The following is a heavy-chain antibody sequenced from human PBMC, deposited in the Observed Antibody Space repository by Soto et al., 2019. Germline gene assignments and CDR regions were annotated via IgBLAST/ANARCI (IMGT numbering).Heavy chain of an antibody. CDR1: GGSISSGGYY. CDR3: ATNGGYYDTSGPKYFQH. D-gene: IGHD3-22*01. CDR2: IYYSGST. Sequence: SETLSLTCTVSGGSISSGGYYWNWIRQHPGKGLECIGYIYYSGSTYYNPSLKSRVTISVDTSKNQFSLKLSSVTAADTAVYYCATNGGYYDTSGPKYFQHWGQGTLVTVS. J-gene: IGHJ1*01. V-gene: IGHV4-31*03.